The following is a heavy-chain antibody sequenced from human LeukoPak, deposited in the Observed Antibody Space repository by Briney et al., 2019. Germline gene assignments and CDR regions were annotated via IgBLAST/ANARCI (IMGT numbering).Heavy chain of an antibody. Sequence: GGSLRLSCAASGFTFSSDAMSWVRQAPGKGLEWVSAISGSGGSTYYADSVKGRFTISRDNSKNTLYLQMNSLRAEDTAVYYCAKARQLWPRSPFDYWGQGTLVTVSS. V-gene: IGHV3-23*01. J-gene: IGHJ4*02. CDR2: ISGSGGST. CDR3: AKARQLWPRSPFDY. CDR1: GFTFSSDA. D-gene: IGHD5-18*01.